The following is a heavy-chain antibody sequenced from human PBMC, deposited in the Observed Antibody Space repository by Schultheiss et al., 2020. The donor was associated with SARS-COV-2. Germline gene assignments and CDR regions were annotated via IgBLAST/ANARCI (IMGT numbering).Heavy chain of an antibody. CDR1: GFPFSSYG. V-gene: IGHV3-30*03. CDR2: ISHDGSEK. D-gene: IGHD6-13*01. Sequence: GESLKISCAASGFPFSSYGMHWVRQAPGKGLQWVAVISHDGSEKYNGDSVKGRFTSSRDNSKNTVYLQMNSLRAEDTAVYYCASGGSGSSWPGSGFEFSDYWGQGTLVTVSS. CDR3: ASGGSGSSWPGSGFEFSDY. J-gene: IGHJ4*02.